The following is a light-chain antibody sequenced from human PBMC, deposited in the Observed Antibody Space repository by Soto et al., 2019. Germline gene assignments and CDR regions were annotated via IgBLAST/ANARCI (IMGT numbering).Light chain of an antibody. Sequence: DIQMTQSPSTLSASVGDRVTITCRASQSISSWLAWYQQKPGKAPKLLIYKASSLESGVPSRFSGSGSGTEFTLTISSLQPDDFATYYCQQYNSYQINFGQGTRLEIK. V-gene: IGKV1-5*03. CDR1: QSISSW. J-gene: IGKJ5*01. CDR2: KAS. CDR3: QQYNSYQIN.